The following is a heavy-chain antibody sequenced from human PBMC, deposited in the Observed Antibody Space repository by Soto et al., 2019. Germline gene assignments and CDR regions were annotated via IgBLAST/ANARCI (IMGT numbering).Heavy chain of an antibody. CDR3: ARADPPQDYGDYGGINYFDY. V-gene: IGHV5-51*01. D-gene: IGHD4-17*01. Sequence: GESLKISCKGSGYSFTSYWIGWVRQMPGKGLEWMGIIYPGDSDTRYSPSFQGQVTISADKSISTAYLQWSSLKASDTAMYYCARADPPQDYGDYGGINYFDYWGQGTLGTVSS. CDR1: GYSFTSYW. J-gene: IGHJ4*02. CDR2: IYPGDSDT.